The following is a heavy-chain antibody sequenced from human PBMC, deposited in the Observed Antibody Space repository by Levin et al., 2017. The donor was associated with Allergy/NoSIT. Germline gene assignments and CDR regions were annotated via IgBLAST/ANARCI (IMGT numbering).Heavy chain of an antibody. CDR2: ISGSGATT. Sequence: QSGGSLRLSCAASRFTFSSYSMNWVRQAPGKGLEWVSGISGSGATTYYADSVKGRFTISRDNSKNTLYLQMNSLRADDTAVYYCARCLHAVVLGIDAFDIWGQGTIVTGSS. V-gene: IGHV3-23*01. D-gene: IGHD5-24*01. CDR1: RFTFSSYS. CDR3: ARCLHAVVLGIDAFDI. J-gene: IGHJ3*02.